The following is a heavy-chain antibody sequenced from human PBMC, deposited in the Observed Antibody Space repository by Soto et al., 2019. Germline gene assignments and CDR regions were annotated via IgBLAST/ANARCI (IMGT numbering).Heavy chain of an antibody. Sequence: QVQLVESGGGVVQPGRSLRLSCAASGFTFSSYGMHWVRQAPGKGLEWVAVIWYDGSNKYYADSVKGRFTISRDNSKNPLYLQMNSLRAEDTAVYYCARVGYPPYGMDVWGQGTTVTVSS. V-gene: IGHV3-33*01. CDR2: IWYDGSNK. CDR3: ARVGYPPYGMDV. D-gene: IGHD6-13*01. CDR1: GFTFSSYG. J-gene: IGHJ6*02.